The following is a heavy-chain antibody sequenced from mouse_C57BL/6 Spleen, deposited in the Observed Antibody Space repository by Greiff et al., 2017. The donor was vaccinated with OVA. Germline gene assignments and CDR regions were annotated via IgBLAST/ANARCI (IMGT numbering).Heavy chain of an antibody. CDR2: IDPEDGET. J-gene: IGHJ3*01. CDR3: ARGSHSDYDGIAY. D-gene: IGHD2-4*01. CDR1: GFNIKDYY. Sequence: VQLQQSGAELVKPGASVKLSCTASGFNIKDYYMHWVKQRTEQGLEWIGRIDPEDGETKYAPKFQGTATLTADTSSTTAFLQLSSLTSEDTAVYYCARGSHSDYDGIAYWGQGTLVTVSA. V-gene: IGHV14-2*01.